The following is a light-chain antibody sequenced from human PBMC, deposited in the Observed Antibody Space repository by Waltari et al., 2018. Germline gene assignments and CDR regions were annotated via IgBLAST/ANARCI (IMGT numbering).Light chain of an antibody. CDR3: AIWYSSTVV. CDR2: YTSDSDK. J-gene: IGLJ2*01. Sequence: QPVLTQPTSLSASLGASARFTCTLRSGLNVATYRIYWYQQKPGSLPRYLRRYTSDSDKQQGSGVPSRFSGSKDASTNAGLLLISGLQSEDEADYYCAIWYSSTVVFGGGTKLTVL. CDR1: SGLNVATYR. V-gene: IGLV5-39*01.